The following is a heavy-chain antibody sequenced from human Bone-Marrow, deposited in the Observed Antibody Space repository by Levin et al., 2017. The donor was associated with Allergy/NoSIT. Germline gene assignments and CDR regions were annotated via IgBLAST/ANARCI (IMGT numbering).Heavy chain of an antibody. D-gene: IGHD6-13*01. J-gene: IGHJ6*03. CDR1: GYIFTDYY. CDR2: INPNTGGT. CDR3: ARGIASGGKTYYYYYMDV. V-gene: IGHV1-2*02. Sequence: RASVKVSCKASGYIFTDYYMHWVRQAPGQGLEWMGWINPNTGGTSYSQNFQGRVTMTRDTSISTAYMDLSSLRSDDTAVYYCARGIASGGKTYYYYYMDVWGRGTTVAVSS.